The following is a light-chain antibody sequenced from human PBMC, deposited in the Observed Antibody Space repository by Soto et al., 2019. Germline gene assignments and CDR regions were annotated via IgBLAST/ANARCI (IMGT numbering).Light chain of an antibody. CDR2: AAS. V-gene: IGKV1-27*01. CDR3: QQYYSAPQT. Sequence: DIQMTQSPSSLSASVGDRVTITCRASQDITHYLAWHQQKPGKAPQLLIYAASVLQSGVPSRFSGSRSGTDFTLTISSLQPEDVATYYCQQYYSAPQTFGPGTKVDLK. CDR1: QDITHY. J-gene: IGKJ3*01.